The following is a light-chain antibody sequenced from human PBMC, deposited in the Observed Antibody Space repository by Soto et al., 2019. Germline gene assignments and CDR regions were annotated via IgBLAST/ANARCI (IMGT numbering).Light chain of an antibody. CDR2: GNS. V-gene: IGLV1-40*01. Sequence: VLTQPPSVSGAPGQRVTISCIGSSSNIGAGYDVHWYQQLPGTAPKLLIYGNSNRPSGVPDRFSGSKSGTSASLAITGLQAEDEADYYCQSYDSSLSGSVVFGGGTKLTVL. CDR3: QSYDSSLSGSVV. CDR1: SSNIGAGYD. J-gene: IGLJ2*01.